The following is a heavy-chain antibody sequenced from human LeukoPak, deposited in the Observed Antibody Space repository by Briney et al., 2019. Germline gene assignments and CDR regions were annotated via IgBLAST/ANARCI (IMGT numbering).Heavy chain of an antibody. CDR2: INHSGST. CDR1: GGSFSGYY. CDR3: ARFDSSGWIFDY. Sequence: SETLSLTCAVYGGSFSGYYWSWIRQPPGKGLEWIGEINHSGSTNYNPSLKSRVTISVDTSKNQFSLKLSSVTAADTAVYYCARFDSSGWIFDYWGQGTLVTVSS. V-gene: IGHV4-34*01. J-gene: IGHJ4*02. D-gene: IGHD6-19*01.